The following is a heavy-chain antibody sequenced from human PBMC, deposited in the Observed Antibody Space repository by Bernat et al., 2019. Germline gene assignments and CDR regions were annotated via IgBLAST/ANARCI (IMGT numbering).Heavy chain of an antibody. Sequence: QLQLQASGPGLVKPSETLSLTCTVPGGSISSSSYYWGWIRQPPGKGLEWIGSIYYSGSTYYNPSLRSRVTISVDTSKNQFSLQLSAVTAADTAVYYCATQGWKSWGKGTTVTVSS. J-gene: IGHJ6*04. CDR1: GGSISSSSYY. V-gene: IGHV4-39*01. CDR2: IYYSGST. D-gene: IGHD1-1*01. CDR3: ATQGWKS.